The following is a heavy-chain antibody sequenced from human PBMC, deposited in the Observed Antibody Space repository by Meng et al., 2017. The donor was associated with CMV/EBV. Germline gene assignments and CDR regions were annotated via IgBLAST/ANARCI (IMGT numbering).Heavy chain of an antibody. Sequence: GGSLKISCAASGFTFSDYYMSWIRQAPGKGLEWVSYISSSGSTIYYADSVKGRFTISRDNAKNSLYLQMNSLRAEDTAVYYCAGGRSIAALYYYYGMDVWGQGTTVTVSS. D-gene: IGHD6-6*01. CDR1: GFTFSDYY. CDR2: ISSSGSTI. J-gene: IGHJ6*02. CDR3: AGGRSIAALYYYYGMDV. V-gene: IGHV3-11*01.